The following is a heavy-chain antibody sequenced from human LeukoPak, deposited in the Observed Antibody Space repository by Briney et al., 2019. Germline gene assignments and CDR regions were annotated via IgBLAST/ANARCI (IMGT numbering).Heavy chain of an antibody. V-gene: IGHV3-15*01. CDR2: IKSKTDGGTT. CDR3: TTDSYYDFWSGPPIDY. J-gene: IGHJ4*02. Sequence: GGSLRLSCAASGFTFSNAWMSWVRQAPGKGLEWDGRIKSKTDGGTTDYAAPVKGRFTISRDDSKNTLYLQMNSLKTEDTAVYYCTTDSYYDFWSGPPIDYWGQGTLVTVSS. D-gene: IGHD3-3*01. CDR1: GFTFSNAW.